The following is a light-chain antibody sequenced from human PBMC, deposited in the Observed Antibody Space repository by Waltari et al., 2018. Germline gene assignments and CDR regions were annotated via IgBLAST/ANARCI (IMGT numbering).Light chain of an antibody. CDR1: QSVSSN. Sequence: EIVMTQSPATLSVSPGESATLSCRASQSVSSNLAWYQQKPGQAPRLRIYGASTRATGIPARFSGSGSVTEFTLTISSLQSEDFAVYYCQQYNNWPRTFGQGTKVEIK. J-gene: IGKJ1*01. V-gene: IGKV3-15*01. CDR3: QQYNNWPRT. CDR2: GAS.